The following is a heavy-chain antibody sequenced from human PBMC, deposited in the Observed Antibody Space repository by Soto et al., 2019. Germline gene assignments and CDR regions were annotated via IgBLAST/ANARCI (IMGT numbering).Heavy chain of an antibody. J-gene: IGHJ4*02. D-gene: IGHD3-10*01. CDR1: GFTFSSYW. V-gene: IGHV3-7*01. CDR2: IKQDGSEK. CDR3: ARDDGVELGITMVRGVTGFDY. Sequence: GGSLRLSCAASGFTFSSYWMSWVRQAPGKGLEWVANIKQDGSEKYYVDSVKGRFTISRDNAKNSLYLQMNSLRAEDTAVYYCARDDGVELGITMVRGVTGFDYWGQGTLVTVSS.